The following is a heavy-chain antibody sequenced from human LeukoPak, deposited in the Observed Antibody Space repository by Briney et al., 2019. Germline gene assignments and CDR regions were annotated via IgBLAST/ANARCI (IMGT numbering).Heavy chain of an antibody. V-gene: IGHV1-18*01. D-gene: IGHD3-22*01. CDR1: GYTFTSYG. CDR2: ISAYNGNT. J-gene: IGHJ4*02. CDR3: ARPGRGYDSSGYPPPFDY. Sequence: GASVKVSCKASGYTFTSYGISCVRQAPGQGLEWMGWISAYNGNTNYAQKLQGRVTMTTDTSTSTAYMELRSLRSDDTAVYYCARPGRGYDSSGYPPPFDYWGQGTLVTVSS.